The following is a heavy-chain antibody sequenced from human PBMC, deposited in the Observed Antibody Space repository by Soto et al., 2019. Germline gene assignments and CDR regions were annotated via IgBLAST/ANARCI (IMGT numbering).Heavy chain of an antibody. CDR3: REYSYGQGVDY. D-gene: IGHD5-18*01. CDR1: GLTFTAYY. V-gene: IGHV3-23*01. Sequence: ESLSISCEASGLTFTAYYRNWVRQAPGKGLEWVSVVNGNGGSTYYADSVKGRFSISRDDSKNTAYLQMNSLRAEDTAVYYCREYSYGQGVDYWGQGTLVTVSS. CDR2: VNGNGGST. J-gene: IGHJ4*02.